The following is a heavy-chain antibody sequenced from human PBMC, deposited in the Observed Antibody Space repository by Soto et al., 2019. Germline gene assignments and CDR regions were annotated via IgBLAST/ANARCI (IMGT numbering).Heavy chain of an antibody. Sequence: EVQLLESGGGLVQPGGSLRLSCAASGFTFSSHAMIWVRQAPGRGLEWVSSISASGDETYYTDSVKGRFTVSRDNPQNTLYLQMNRLRVEDSAVYYCAKRAGYDVDYSGQGTLVTVSS. CDR2: ISASGDET. D-gene: IGHD5-12*01. V-gene: IGHV3-23*01. J-gene: IGHJ4*02. CDR3: AKRAGYDVDY. CDR1: GFTFSSHA.